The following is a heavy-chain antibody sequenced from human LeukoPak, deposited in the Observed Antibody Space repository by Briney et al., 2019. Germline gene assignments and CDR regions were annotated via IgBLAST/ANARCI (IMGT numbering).Heavy chain of an antibody. D-gene: IGHD2-21*01. CDR2: ISGSGGST. J-gene: IGHJ4*02. CDR1: GFTFSSYG. Sequence: QTGGSLRLSCAASGFTFSSYGMSWVRQAPGKGLEWVSTISGSGGSTFYADSVKGRFTISRDNSKNTLYLQMNSLRAEDTAVYYCAKGGLWWDSKFDYWGQGTLVTVSS. CDR3: AKGGLWWDSKFDY. V-gene: IGHV3-23*01.